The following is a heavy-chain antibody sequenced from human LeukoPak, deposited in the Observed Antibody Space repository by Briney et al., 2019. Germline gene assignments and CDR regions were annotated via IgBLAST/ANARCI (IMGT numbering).Heavy chain of an antibody. CDR2: IYHSGST. J-gene: IGHJ3*02. V-gene: IGHV4-4*02. CDR3: ARDLLEWPDAFDI. Sequence: PSGTLSLTCAVSGGSISSSNWWSWVRQPPGKGLEWIGEIYHSGSTNYNPSLKSRVTISVGKSKNQFSLKLSSATAADTAVYYCARDLLEWPDAFDIWGQGTMVTVSS. CDR1: GGSISSSNW. D-gene: IGHD3-3*01.